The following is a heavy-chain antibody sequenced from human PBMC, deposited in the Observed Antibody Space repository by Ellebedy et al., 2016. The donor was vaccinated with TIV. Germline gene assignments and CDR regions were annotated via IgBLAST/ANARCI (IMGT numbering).Heavy chain of an antibody. CDR1: GGSISSYY. Sequence: MPSETLSLTCTVSGGSISSYYWSWIRQPPGKGLEWIGYIYYSGSTNYNPSLKSRVTISVDTSKNQFSLKLSSVTAADTAVYYCAGANFVGDYYFDYWGQGTLVTVSS. J-gene: IGHJ4*02. D-gene: IGHD3-3*01. CDR3: AGANFVGDYYFDY. CDR2: IYYSGST. V-gene: IGHV4-59*08.